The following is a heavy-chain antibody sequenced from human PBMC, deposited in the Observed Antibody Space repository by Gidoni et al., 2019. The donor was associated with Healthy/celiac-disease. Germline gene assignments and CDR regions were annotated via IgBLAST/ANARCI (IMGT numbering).Heavy chain of an antibody. V-gene: IGHV1-24*01. CDR3: ATWGSSWNSSDYYYYMDV. Sequence: QVQLVQSGAEVKKPGASVKVSCKVSGYTLTELSMHWVRQAPGKGLEWMGGFDPEDGETIYAQKFQGRVTMTEDTSTDTAYMELSSLRSEDTAVYYCATWGSSWNSSDYYYYMDVWGKGTTVTVSS. CDR1: GYTLTELS. J-gene: IGHJ6*03. D-gene: IGHD6-13*01. CDR2: FDPEDGET.